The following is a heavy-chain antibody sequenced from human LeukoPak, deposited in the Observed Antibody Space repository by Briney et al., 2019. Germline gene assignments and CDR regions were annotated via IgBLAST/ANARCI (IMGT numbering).Heavy chain of an antibody. D-gene: IGHD1-26*01. V-gene: IGHV4-59*08. CDR2: IYYSGSI. Sequence: KPSETLSLTCTVSGGSISSYYWSWIRQPPGKGLEWIGYIYYSGSINHNPSLKSRVTISVDTSKNQFSLKLRSVTAADTAVYYCARYSGSYSGFDYWGQGTLVTVSS. CDR1: GGSISSYY. CDR3: ARYSGSYSGFDY. J-gene: IGHJ4*02.